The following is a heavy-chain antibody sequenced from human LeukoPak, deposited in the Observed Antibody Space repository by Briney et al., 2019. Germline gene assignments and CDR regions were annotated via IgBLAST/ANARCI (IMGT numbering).Heavy chain of an antibody. CDR3: ARSGETIFGVVIRHYYYYMDV. V-gene: IGHV4-38-2*02. J-gene: IGHJ6*03. CDR2: IYHSGST. Sequence: SETLSLTCTVSGYSISSGYYWGWIRQPPGKGLEWIGSIYHSGSTYYNPSLKSRVTISVDTSKNQFSLKLSSVTAADTAVYYCARSGETIFGVVIRHYYYYMDVWGKGTTVTVSS. CDR1: GYSISSGYY. D-gene: IGHD3-3*01.